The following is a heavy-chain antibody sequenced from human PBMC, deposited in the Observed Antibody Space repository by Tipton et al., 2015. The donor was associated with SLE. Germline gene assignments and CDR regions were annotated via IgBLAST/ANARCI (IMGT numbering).Heavy chain of an antibody. CDR2: VYFGGST. Sequence: TLSLTCTVSGGSLRSYYWTWIRQPAGKGLEWVGRVYFGGSTNYKPSLKSRVAISLDTSKNQFSLKLKSVTAADTAVYFCARAMAWTGDPLHGDYWGQGSLVTVSS. CDR3: ARAMAWTGDPLHGDY. J-gene: IGHJ4*02. V-gene: IGHV4-4*07. D-gene: IGHD3/OR15-3a*01. CDR1: GGSLRSYY.